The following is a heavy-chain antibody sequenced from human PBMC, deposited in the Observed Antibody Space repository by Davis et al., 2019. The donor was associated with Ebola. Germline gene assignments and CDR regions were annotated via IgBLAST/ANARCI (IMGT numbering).Heavy chain of an antibody. CDR2: ISSSSSYI. CDR3: AKDNRNIWSEV. J-gene: IGHJ3*01. D-gene: IGHD2/OR15-2a*01. V-gene: IGHV3-21*04. CDR1: GFTFSSYS. Sequence: GESLKISCAASGFTFSSYSMNWVRQAPGKGLEWVSSISSSSSYIYYADSVKGRFTISRDNSKNTLYLQMNGLRVEDTAIYYCAKDNRNIWSEVWGQGTMVTVSS.